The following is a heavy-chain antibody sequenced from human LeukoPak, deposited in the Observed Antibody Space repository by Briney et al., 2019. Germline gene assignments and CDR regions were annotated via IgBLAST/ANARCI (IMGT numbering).Heavy chain of an antibody. V-gene: IGHV3-15*01. CDR2: LKSKNDGGTA. CDR1: GFTFSTAW. CDR3: TTDWSSSSH. Sequence: GGSLRLSCAASGFTFSTAWMSWDRQAPGRGLEWVGRLKSKNDGGTADYAAPAKGRFTISRDDSKNMLYLQMNSLKTDDTAVYYCTTDWSSSSHWGQGTLVTVSS. J-gene: IGHJ4*02. D-gene: IGHD6-13*01.